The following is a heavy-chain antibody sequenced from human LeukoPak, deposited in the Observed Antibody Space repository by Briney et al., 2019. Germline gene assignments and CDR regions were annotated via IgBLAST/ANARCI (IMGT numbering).Heavy chain of an antibody. Sequence: GGSLRLSPASSGFTFSMYWVYWVRQAPGKGLEWVSSINSDGSSTSYADSVRGRFTISRDNAKNTLYLQMNTLRAEDTAVCYCASLDYWGQGTPVTVSS. CDR3: ASLDY. CDR1: GFTFSMYW. V-gene: IGHV3-74*01. J-gene: IGHJ4*02. CDR2: INSDGSST.